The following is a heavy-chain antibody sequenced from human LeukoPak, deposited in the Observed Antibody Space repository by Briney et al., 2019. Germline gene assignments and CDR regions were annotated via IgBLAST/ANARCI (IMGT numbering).Heavy chain of an antibody. CDR1: GSTLSSIW. J-gene: IGHJ4*02. Sequence: GGPLKPSFAAPGSTLSSIWMTWVGKAPGKGLEWVANIKQDGSEKYYVDSVKGRFTISRDNAKNSLYLQMNSLRAEDTAVYYCAREVEGFDYWGQGTLVTVSS. CDR2: IKQDGSEK. V-gene: IGHV3-7*01. CDR3: AREVEGFDY.